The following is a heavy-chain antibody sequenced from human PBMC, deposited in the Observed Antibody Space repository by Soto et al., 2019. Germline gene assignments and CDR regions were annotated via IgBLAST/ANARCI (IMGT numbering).Heavy chain of an antibody. V-gene: IGHV4-59*01. CDR3: ARATYYDFWSGPSWFDY. D-gene: IGHD3-3*01. CDR2: IYYSGST. J-gene: IGHJ4*02. Sequence: SETLSLTCTVSGGSISSYYWSWIRQPPGKGLEWIGYIYYSGSTNYNPSLKSRVTISVDTSKNQFSLKLSSVTAADTAVYYCARATYYDFWSGPSWFDYWGKGTLVTVSS. CDR1: GGSISSYY.